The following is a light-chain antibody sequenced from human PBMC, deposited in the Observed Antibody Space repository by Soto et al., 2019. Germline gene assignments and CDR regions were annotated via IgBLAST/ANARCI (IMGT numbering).Light chain of an antibody. Sequence: ALRMTQSPSSFSASTGDRVTLTCRASQGISSYLAWYQQKPGNAPKLLIYAASTLQSGVPSKFSGSGSGTDFTLTISCLQSEDFATYYCQQYYSYPRTFGQGTKV. V-gene: IGKV1-8*01. J-gene: IGKJ1*01. CDR3: QQYYSYPRT. CDR2: AAS. CDR1: QGISSY.